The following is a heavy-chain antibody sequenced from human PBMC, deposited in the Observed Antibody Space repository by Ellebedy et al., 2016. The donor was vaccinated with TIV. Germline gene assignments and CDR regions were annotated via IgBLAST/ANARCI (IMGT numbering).Heavy chain of an antibody. Sequence: ASVKVSCKTSAYTFTDYHFNWVRQAPGQGLEWMGIINPSGGDTTYPQKFQGRVTMTSDTSTSTVYIELSSLRSEDTAVYYCARGPNYGLDVWGQGTTVTVSS. CDR2: INPSGGDT. J-gene: IGHJ6*02. CDR3: ARGPNYGLDV. V-gene: IGHV1-46*01. CDR1: AYTFTDYH.